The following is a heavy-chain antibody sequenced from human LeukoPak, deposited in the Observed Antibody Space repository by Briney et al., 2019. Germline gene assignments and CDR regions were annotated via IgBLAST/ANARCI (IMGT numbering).Heavy chain of an antibody. J-gene: IGHJ4*02. CDR2: INPNSGGT. CDR1: GYTFTGYY. Sequence: GASVKVSCKASGYTFTGYYMHWVRQAPGQGLEWMGWINPNSGGTNYAQKFQGRVTMTRDTSISTAYMELSRLRSDDTAVYYCAGVESTVTAYYFDYWGQGTLVTVSS. D-gene: IGHD4-17*01. V-gene: IGHV1-2*02. CDR3: AGVESTVTAYYFDY.